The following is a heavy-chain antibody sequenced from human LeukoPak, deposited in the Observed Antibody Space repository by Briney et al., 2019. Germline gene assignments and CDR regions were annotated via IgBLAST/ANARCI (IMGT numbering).Heavy chain of an antibody. V-gene: IGHV4-39*01. CDR2: IYYSGST. J-gene: IGHJ3*02. Sequence: SETLSLTCTVSGGSISSSSYYWGWIRQPPGKGLEWIGSIYYSGSTYYNPSLKSRVTISVDTSKNQFSLKLSSVTAADTAVYYCARSPTYYYDSSGLLGAFDIWGQGTMVTVSS. CDR1: GGSISSSSYY. CDR3: ARSPTYYYDSSGLLGAFDI. D-gene: IGHD3-22*01.